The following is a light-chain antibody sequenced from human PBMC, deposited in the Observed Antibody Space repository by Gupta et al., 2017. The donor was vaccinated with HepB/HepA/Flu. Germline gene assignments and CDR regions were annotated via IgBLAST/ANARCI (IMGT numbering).Light chain of an antibody. CDR1: SSNVGRDN. CDR3: AACDNSLSAYV. CDR2: NDD. J-gene: IGLJ1*01. V-gene: IGLV1-47*02. Sequence: QPVLTQPPSASGTPGQRVAISCSGSSSNVGRDNVYWYRQLPGTAPKLLIYNDDRRPSGVPDRFSGSKSGTSASLAISGLRSEDEADYYCAACDNSLSAYVFGTGTWVT.